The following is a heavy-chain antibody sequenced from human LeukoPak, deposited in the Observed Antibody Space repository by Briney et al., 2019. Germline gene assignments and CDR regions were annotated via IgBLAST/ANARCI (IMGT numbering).Heavy chain of an antibody. CDR2: ISYDGSNK. J-gene: IGHJ4*02. Sequence: GGSLRLSCAASGFTSSSYAMHWVRQAPGKGLEWVAVISYDGSNKYYADSVKGRFTISRDNSKNTLYLQMNSLRPEDTAVYYCARAYATWLVRGYYFDYWGQGTLVTVSS. V-gene: IGHV3-30*04. D-gene: IGHD6-19*01. CDR1: GFTSSSYA. CDR3: ARAYATWLVRGYYFDY.